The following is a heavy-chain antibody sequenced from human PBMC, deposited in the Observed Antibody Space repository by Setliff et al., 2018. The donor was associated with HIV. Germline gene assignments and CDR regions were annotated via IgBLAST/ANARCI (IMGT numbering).Heavy chain of an antibody. CDR3: ARLSSYRSSSCYFDY. J-gene: IGHJ4*02. CDR1: GDSISDTTYY. Sequence: PSETLSLTCSVSGDSISDTTYYWGWIRQSPGKGLEWIGNIYHSGSTLYKPSLKSRVTMSVDTSKNQFSLKLNSVTAADTAVYHCARLSSYRSSSCYFDYWGQGALVTVSS. V-gene: IGHV4-39*01. D-gene: IGHD6-6*01. CDR2: IYHSGST.